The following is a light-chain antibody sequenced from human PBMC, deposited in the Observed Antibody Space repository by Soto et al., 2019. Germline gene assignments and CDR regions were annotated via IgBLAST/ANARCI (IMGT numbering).Light chain of an antibody. J-gene: IGKJ1*01. CDR3: QQYKDWRT. V-gene: IGKV3-15*01. Sequence: IVMTQSPATLSVSPGERATLSCRASQTIDNKLAWYQQRPGQAPRLLIYGASIRATGIPARFSGSGSGTEFTLTISGLQSEDVGVYYCQQYKDWRTFGQGTNLDIK. CDR1: QTIDNK. CDR2: GAS.